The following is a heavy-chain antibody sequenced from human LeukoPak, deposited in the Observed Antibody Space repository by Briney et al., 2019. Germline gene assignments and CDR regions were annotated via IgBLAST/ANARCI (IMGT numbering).Heavy chain of an antibody. Sequence: GGSLRLSCEASGFTFSSYAMSWVRQAPGKGLEWVSAISGSGGSTSYADSVKGRFTISRDNAKNTLYLQMNSLRAEDTAVYYCARAWGYYGMDVWGQGTTVTVSS. CDR2: ISGSGGST. CDR3: ARAWGYYGMDV. J-gene: IGHJ6*02. D-gene: IGHD7-27*01. V-gene: IGHV3-23*01. CDR1: GFTFSSYA.